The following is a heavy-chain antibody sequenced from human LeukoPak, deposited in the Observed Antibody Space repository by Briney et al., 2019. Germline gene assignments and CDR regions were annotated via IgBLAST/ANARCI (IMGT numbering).Heavy chain of an antibody. CDR1: GFAFRSHA. V-gene: IGHV3-30*02. D-gene: IGHD3-3*01. CDR3: ARSSYYEDLFDY. J-gene: IGHJ4*02. CDR2: IRYDGSKK. Sequence: PGGSLRLSCTASGFAFRSHAMHWVRQAPGKGLEWVAFIRYDGSKKFYADSVKGRFTISRDNSKNTLYLQMNSLRAEDTAVYYCARSSYYEDLFDYWGQGTLVTVSS.